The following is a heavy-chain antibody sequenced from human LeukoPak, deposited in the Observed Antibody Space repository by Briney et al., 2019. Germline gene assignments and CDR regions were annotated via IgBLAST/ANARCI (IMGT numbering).Heavy chain of an antibody. CDR1: GDSISSGDYY. V-gene: IGHV4-61*08. D-gene: IGHD3-10*01. Sequence: SETLSLTCTVSGDSISSGDYYWSWIRQPPGKGLEWIGYIYYSGSTNYNPSLKSRATISVDTSKNQFSLKLSSVTAADTAVYYCARTGEGYYGSASYDYYYMDVWGKGTTVTVSS. CDR3: ARTGEGYYGSASYDYYYMDV. J-gene: IGHJ6*03. CDR2: IYYSGST.